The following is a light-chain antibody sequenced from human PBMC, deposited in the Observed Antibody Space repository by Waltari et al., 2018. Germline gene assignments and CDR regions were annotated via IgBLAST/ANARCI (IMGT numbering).Light chain of an antibody. J-gene: IGKJ2*01. CDR3: QQYYSTPPHT. V-gene: IGKV4-1*01. CDR1: QSVLSSSNNKNY. CDR2: WAS. Sequence: DIVMTQSPDSLAVSLGERATLHCKSSQSVLSSSNNKNYLAWYQQKPGHPPKLLIYWASTRESGVPDRFSGSGSGTDFTLTISSLQAEDVAVYYCQQYYSTPPHTFGQGTKLEIK.